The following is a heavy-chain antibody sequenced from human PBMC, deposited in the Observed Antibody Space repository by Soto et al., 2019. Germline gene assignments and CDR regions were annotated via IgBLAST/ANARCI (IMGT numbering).Heavy chain of an antibody. CDR2: INHSGST. J-gene: IGHJ4*02. CDR1: GGSFSGYY. Sequence: PSETLSLTCAVYGGSFSGYYWSWIRQPPGKGLEWIGEINHSGSTNYNPSLKSRVTISVDTSKNQFSLKPSSVTAADTAVYYCARGWYSSGWYYFDYWGQGTLVTVSS. CDR3: ARGWYSSGWYYFDY. V-gene: IGHV4-34*01. D-gene: IGHD6-19*01.